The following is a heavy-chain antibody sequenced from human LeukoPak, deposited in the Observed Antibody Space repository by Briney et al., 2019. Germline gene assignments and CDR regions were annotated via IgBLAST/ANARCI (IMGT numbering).Heavy chain of an antibody. CDR3: AKLCSGGSCYWNY. D-gene: IGHD2-15*01. CDR1: GFTFSSYA. J-gene: IGHJ4*02. CDR2: ISASGRTT. V-gene: IGHV3-23*01. Sequence: WGSLRLSCAAAGFTFSSYAMSWVRQAPGKGLEWVSHISASGRTTDYADSVKGRFTISRDNSKNTVYLQMNSLRAEDTAVYYCAKLCSGGSCYWNYWGQGTLVTVSS.